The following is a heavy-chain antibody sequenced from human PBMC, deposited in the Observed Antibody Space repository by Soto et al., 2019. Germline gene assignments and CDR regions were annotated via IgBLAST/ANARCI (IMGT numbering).Heavy chain of an antibody. J-gene: IGHJ4*02. CDR1: GYSFTSYW. Sequence: GQSLKISCKGSGYSFTSYWISWVRQMPGKGLEWMGRIDPSDSYTNYSPSFQGHVTISADKSISTAYLPWSSLKASDTAMYYCARHDRHSGYDCDDYWGQGTLVTVYS. CDR3: ARHDRHSGYDCDDY. V-gene: IGHV5-10-1*01. CDR2: IDPSDSYT. D-gene: IGHD5-12*01.